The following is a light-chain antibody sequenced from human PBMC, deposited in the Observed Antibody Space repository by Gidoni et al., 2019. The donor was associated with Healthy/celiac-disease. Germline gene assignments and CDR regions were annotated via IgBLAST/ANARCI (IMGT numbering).Light chain of an antibody. CDR2: DAS. J-gene: IGKJ2*01. CDR3: QQFENLPYT. Sequence: DIQMTQSPSSLSASVGDRVTITCQASQDIINYLNWYQQKPGKAPKLLIYDASNLETGVPSRFSGSGSGTDFSFTISSLQPEDIATYYCQQFENLPYTFGQXTKLEIK. CDR1: QDIINY. V-gene: IGKV1-33*01.